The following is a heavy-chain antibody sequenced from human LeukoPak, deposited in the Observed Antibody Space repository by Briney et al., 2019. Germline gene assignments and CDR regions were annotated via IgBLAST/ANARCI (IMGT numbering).Heavy chain of an antibody. Sequence: GGSLRLSCAASGFTFSSYAMHWVRQAPGKGLEWVAVISYDGSNKYYADSVKGRFTISRDNSKNTLYLQMNSLRAEDTAVYYCAGDEAGTNQLDYWGQGTLVTVSS. V-gene: IGHV3-30*04. CDR3: AGDEAGTNQLDY. D-gene: IGHD6-19*01. CDR2: ISYDGSNK. J-gene: IGHJ4*02. CDR1: GFTFSSYA.